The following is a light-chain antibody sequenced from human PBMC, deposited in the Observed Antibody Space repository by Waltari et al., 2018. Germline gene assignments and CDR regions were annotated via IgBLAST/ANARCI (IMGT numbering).Light chain of an antibody. V-gene: IGLV3-1*01. J-gene: IGLJ2*01. CDR1: ELGDKC. CDR2: QCT. CDR3: QAWDNFTVA. Sequence: SYELTQPPSVSVSPGQTASISCSGDELGDKCACWYRQKPGQTPGLVLLQCTKRPVGTPERFSGSNSGITATLTIRGTQPVDEADYYCQAWDNFTVAFGGGTKLSVL.